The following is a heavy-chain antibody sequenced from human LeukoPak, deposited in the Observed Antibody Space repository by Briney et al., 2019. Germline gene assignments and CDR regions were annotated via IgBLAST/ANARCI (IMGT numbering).Heavy chain of an antibody. V-gene: IGHV3-23*01. J-gene: IGHJ3*02. Sequence: GGSLRLSCAASGFTFSSYAMSWVRQAPGKGLEWVSAISGSGGSTYYADSVKGQFTISRDNSKNTLYLQMNSLRAEDTAVYYCAKGTPGRQWELLRFDAFDIWGQGTMVTVSS. D-gene: IGHD1-26*01. CDR2: ISGSGGST. CDR3: AKGTPGRQWELLRFDAFDI. CDR1: GFTFSSYA.